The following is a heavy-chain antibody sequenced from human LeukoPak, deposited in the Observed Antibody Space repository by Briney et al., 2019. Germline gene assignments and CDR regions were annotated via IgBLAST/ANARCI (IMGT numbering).Heavy chain of an antibody. CDR2: IYYSGST. D-gene: IGHD1-14*01. CDR1: GGSISSTNYY. CDR3: ARHEWGITNAFDI. J-gene: IGHJ3*02. Sequence: SETLSLTCTVSGGSISSTNYYWGWIRQPPGKGLEWIGSIYYSGSTYYNPSLKSRVTISVDTSKKQFSLKLRSVTAADTAVYYCARHEWGITNAFDIWGQGTMVTVSS. V-gene: IGHV4-39*01.